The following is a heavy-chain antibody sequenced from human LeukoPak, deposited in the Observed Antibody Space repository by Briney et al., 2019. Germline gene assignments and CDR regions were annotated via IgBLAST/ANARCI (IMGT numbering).Heavy chain of an antibody. D-gene: IGHD2-2*01. Sequence: GGSLRLSCADSGFTFSSYWMYWVRHAPGKGLGWVSSIISDGSSTTYADSANVRLTISTDTATNTRYLQKKSARAEDTALYYCARGHPVVPAGVLDYWGREALVRVST. CDR3: ARGHPVVPAGVLDY. V-gene: IGHV3-74*01. CDR1: GFTFSSYW. J-gene: IGHJ4*02. CDR2: IISDGSST.